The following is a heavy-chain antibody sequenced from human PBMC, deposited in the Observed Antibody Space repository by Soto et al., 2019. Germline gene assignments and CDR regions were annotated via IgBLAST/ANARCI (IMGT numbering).Heavy chain of an antibody. CDR1: GFTFSSYA. Sequence: GGSLRLSCAASGFTFSSYAMIWVRQAPGKGLEWVSAISGSGGSTYYADSVKGRFTISRDNSKNTLYLQMNSLRAEDTAVYYCAKDYKLLYTLIGIPAHFDYWGQGTLVTVSS. CDR3: AKDYKLLYTLIGIPAHFDY. D-gene: IGHD2-2*02. V-gene: IGHV3-23*01. J-gene: IGHJ4*02. CDR2: ISGSGGST.